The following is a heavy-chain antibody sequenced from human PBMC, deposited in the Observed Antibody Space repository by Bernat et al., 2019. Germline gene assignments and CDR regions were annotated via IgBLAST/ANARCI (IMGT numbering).Heavy chain of an antibody. Sequence: EVQLVESGGGLVQPGGSLRLSCAASGLTFSSHWMSWVRQAPGKGLEWVANIKQDGSEKYYVDSAKGRFTISRDNAKNSLFLQMDSLRAEDMAVYYWARGKYYRGGSGHFYFDCWGQGSLVTVSS. J-gene: IGHJ4*02. V-gene: IGHV3-7*04. CDR2: IKQDGSEK. D-gene: IGHD3-22*01. CDR1: GLTFSSHW. CDR3: ARGKYYRGGSGHFYFDC.